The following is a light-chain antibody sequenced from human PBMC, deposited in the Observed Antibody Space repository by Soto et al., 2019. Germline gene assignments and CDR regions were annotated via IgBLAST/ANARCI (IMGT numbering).Light chain of an antibody. J-gene: IGLJ2*01. CDR1: SSNIGSNY. Sequence: QSVLTQPPSASGTPGQRVTISCSGSSSNIGSNYVYWYQQLPGTAPKLLIYRNNQRPSGVPYRFSGSKSGTSASLAIIGLRSEDEADYNCAAWDDSLSGPVFGGGTKLTVL. CDR3: AAWDDSLSGPV. CDR2: RNN. V-gene: IGLV1-47*01.